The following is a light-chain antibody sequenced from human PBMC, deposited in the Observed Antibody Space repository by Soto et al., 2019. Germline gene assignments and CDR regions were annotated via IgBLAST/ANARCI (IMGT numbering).Light chain of an antibody. V-gene: IGLV2-11*01. Sequence: QSVLTQPHSVSGSPGQSVTISCTGTSSDVGYYNYVSWYQQHPGTAPKLVIYDVTVRPSGVPDRFSGSKSVNTASLTISGLQAEDEADYYRCSYAGSYTFYVFGSGTKVTVL. CDR2: DVT. CDR3: CSYAGSYTFYV. CDR1: SSDVGYYNY. J-gene: IGLJ1*01.